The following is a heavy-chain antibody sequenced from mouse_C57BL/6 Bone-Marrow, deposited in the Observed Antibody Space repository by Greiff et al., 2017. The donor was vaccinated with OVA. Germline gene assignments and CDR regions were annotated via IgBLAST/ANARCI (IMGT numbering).Heavy chain of an antibody. V-gene: IGHV5-6*01. CDR2: ISSGGSYT. J-gene: IGHJ3*01. CDR1: GFTFRSYG. D-gene: IGHD2-4*01. CDR3: ARKGLRRSWFAY. Sequence: EVQLVESGGDLVKPGGSLKLSCAAPGFTFRSYGMSWVRQTPDKRLEWVATISSGGSYTYYQDRVKGRFTISRDNAKNTLYLQMSSLKSEDTAMYYCARKGLRRSWFAYWGQGTLVTVSA.